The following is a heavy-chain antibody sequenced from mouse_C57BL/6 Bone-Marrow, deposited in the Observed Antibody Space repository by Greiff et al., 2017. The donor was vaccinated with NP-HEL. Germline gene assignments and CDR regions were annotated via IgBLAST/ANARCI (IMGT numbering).Heavy chain of an antibody. D-gene: IGHD3-3*01. CDR3: ARSGAGKGYFDY. J-gene: IGHJ2*01. V-gene: IGHV1-63*01. CDR2: IYPGGGYT. Sequence: VKLMESGAELVRPGTSVKMSCKASGYTFTNYWIGWAKQRPGHGLEWIGDIYPGGGYTNYNEKFKGKATLTADKSSSTAYMQFSSLTSEDSAIYYCARSGAGKGYFDYWGQGTTLTVSS. CDR1: GYTFTNYW.